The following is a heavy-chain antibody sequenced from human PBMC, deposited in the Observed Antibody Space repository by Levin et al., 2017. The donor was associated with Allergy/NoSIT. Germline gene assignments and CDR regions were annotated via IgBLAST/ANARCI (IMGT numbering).Heavy chain of an antibody. D-gene: IGHD6-19*01. V-gene: IGHV3-48*03. CDR1: GFTFSSHP. J-gene: IGHJ1*01. CDR2: ISSSGTTI. Sequence: LAGGSLRLSCAASGFTFSSHPMNWVRQAPGKGLEWESYISSSGTTIYQADSVKGRFTVSRDNAKNSLFLQMNSLRAEDTAVYYCARASSGWTSGYWGQGTLVTVSS. CDR3: ARASSGWTSGY.